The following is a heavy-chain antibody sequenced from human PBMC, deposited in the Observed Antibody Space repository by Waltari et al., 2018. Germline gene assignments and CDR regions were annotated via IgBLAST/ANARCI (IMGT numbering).Heavy chain of an antibody. V-gene: IGHV2-70*15. J-gene: IGHJ3*02. CDR2: IYWDDYK. CDR1: GFSLSTSGMC. D-gene: IGHD6-13*01. CDR3: ARILGSIAAAGTGAFDI. Sequence: QVTLRESGPALVKRTQTLTLTCTLSGFSLSTSGMCVSWIRQPPGKALEWLARIYWDDYKYYSTSLKTRLTISKDTSKNQVVLTMTNMDPVDTATYYCARILGSIAAAGTGAFDIWGQGTMVTVSS.